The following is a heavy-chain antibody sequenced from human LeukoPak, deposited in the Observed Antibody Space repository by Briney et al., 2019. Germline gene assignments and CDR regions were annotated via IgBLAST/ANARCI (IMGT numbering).Heavy chain of an antibody. J-gene: IGHJ4*02. CDR1: GYTFTGYY. CDR2: IHPNSGGT. CDR3: GRRGGDYYDSSSGLDY. V-gene: IGHV1-2*02. Sequence: ASVKVSCKASGYTFTGYYMHWVRQAPGQGLEWMGWIHPNSGGTNYAQKFPGRVTMTRDTSISTAYMELSRLRAEETGVYYCGRRGGDYYDSSSGLDYWGQGTLVTVSS. D-gene: IGHD3-22*01.